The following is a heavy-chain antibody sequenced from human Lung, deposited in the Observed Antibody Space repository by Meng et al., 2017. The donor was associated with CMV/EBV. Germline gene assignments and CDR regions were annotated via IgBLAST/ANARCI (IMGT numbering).Heavy chain of an antibody. J-gene: IGHJ6*02. CDR3: ARLGYCSSTSCYPGNYYYGKDV. V-gene: IGHV4-34*01. Sequence: SXTLSLTCAVYGGSFSGYYWSWIRQPPGKGLEWIGEINHSGSTNYNPSLKSRVTISVDTSKNQFSLKLSSVTAADTAVYYCARLGYCSSTSCYPGNYYYGKDVWGQGXTVTVSS. CDR2: INHSGST. CDR1: GGSFSGYY. D-gene: IGHD2-2*01.